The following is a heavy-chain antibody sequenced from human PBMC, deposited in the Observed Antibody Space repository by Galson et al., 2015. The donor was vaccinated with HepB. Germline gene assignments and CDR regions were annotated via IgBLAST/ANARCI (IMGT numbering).Heavy chain of an antibody. CDR3: AKMVRGSSWYGGVPYGMDV. V-gene: IGHV3-23*01. Sequence: SLRLSCAASGFTFGNYAMSWVRQAPGNGLEWVSVVFISGATTYADSVKGRFTTSRDNLRNTLFLQMNSLRAEDTAVYYCAKMVRGSSWYGGVPYGMDVWGQGTTVTVSS. J-gene: IGHJ6*02. CDR2: VFISGATT. D-gene: IGHD6-13*01. CDR1: GFTFGNYA.